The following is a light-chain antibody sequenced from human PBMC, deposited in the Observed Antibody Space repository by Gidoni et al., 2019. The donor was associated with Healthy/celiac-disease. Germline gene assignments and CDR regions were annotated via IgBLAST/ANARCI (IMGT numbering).Light chain of an antibody. V-gene: IGKV1-39*01. J-gene: IGKJ1*01. CDR3: QQSYSTPMWR. CDR2: AEA. Sequence: DIQMSQSPSPLSASVGDRVTLTCRASQSISSSLTWYQQKPGKAPNLLIYAEASLQSGVPSRFSGSGSGTDLTLTISSLQPEDFVTYYCQQSYSTPMWRFGQGTKVEIK. CDR1: QSISSS.